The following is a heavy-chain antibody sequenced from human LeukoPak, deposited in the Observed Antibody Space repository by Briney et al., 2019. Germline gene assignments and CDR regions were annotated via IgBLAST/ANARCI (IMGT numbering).Heavy chain of an antibody. CDR1: GFTFSTYA. D-gene: IGHD1-26*01. CDR2: ISGSGRNT. Sequence: PGGSLRLSCAASGFTFSTYAMSWVRQAPGKGLEWVSSISGSGRNTYYADSVKGRFTISRDNSKNTLYPQMNSLRAEDTAVYYCARALSYPYYFDYWGQGTLVTVSS. V-gene: IGHV3-23*01. CDR3: ARALSYPYYFDY. J-gene: IGHJ4*02.